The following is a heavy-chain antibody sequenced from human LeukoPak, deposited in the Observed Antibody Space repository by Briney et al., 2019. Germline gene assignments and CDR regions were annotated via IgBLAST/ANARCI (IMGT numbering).Heavy chain of an antibody. CDR3: ARQVLEWLVDAFDI. CDR2: IYYTGST. CDR1: GGSISSLY. J-gene: IGHJ3*02. Sequence: SETLSLTCSVSGGSISSLYWSWIRQPPGKGLEWIGYIYYTGSTNYNPSLKSRVTMFVDMSKNQFSLRLSSVTAADTAVYYCARQVLEWLVDAFDIWGQGTMVTVSP. D-gene: IGHD3-3*01. V-gene: IGHV4-59*08.